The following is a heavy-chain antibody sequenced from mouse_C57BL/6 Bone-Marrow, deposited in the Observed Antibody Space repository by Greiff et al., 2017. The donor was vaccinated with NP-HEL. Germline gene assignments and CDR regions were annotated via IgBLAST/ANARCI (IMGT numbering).Heavy chain of an antibody. CDR3: ASSITTPMDY. Sequence: VQLQQSGPGLVAPSQSLSITCTVSGFSLTSYAISWVRQPPGKGLEWLGVIWTGGGTNYNSALKSRLSISKDNSKSQVFLQMNSLQTDDTARYYCASSITTPMDYWGRGTSVTVSS. J-gene: IGHJ4*01. D-gene: IGHD1-1*01. V-gene: IGHV2-9-1*01. CDR1: GFSLTSYA. CDR2: IWTGGGT.